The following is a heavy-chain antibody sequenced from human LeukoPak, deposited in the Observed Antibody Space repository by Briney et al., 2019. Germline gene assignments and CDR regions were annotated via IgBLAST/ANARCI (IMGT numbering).Heavy chain of an antibody. CDR3: AKDPLNTVMVSPTFDY. CDR2: ISGSGGST. CDR1: GFTFSSYA. D-gene: IGHD5-18*01. J-gene: IGHJ4*02. Sequence: GGSLRLSCAASGFTFSSYAMSWVRQAPGKGLEWVSAISGSGGSTYYAASVKGRFTVSRDTSKNTLYPQMNSLRAEDTAVYYCAKDPLNTVMVSPTFDYWGQGTLVTVSS. V-gene: IGHV3-23*01.